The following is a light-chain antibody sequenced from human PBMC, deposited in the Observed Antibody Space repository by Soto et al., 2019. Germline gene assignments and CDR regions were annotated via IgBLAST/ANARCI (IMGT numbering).Light chain of an antibody. Sequence: DIQMTQSPSTLSASVGDRVTITCRASQSISSWLAWYQQKPGKAPKLLIYKASSLESGVPSRFSGSGSGTDFTLKISRVEAEDVGVYYCMQALQTPTFGQGTRLEIK. J-gene: IGKJ5*01. V-gene: IGKV1-5*03. CDR2: KAS. CDR3: MQALQTPT. CDR1: QSISSW.